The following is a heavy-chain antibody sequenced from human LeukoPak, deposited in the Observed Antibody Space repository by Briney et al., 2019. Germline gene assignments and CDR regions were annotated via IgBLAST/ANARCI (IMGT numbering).Heavy chain of an antibody. J-gene: IGHJ4*02. CDR3: ARGGDSSGYHFDY. V-gene: IGHV3-33*01. D-gene: IGHD3-22*01. CDR2: IWYDGSNK. Sequence: GGSLRLSCAASGFTFSSYGMHWVRQAPGKGLEWVAVIWYDGSNKYYADSVKGRFTISRGNSKNTLYLQMNSLRAEDTAVYYCARGGDSSGYHFDYWGQGTLVTVSS. CDR1: GFTFSSYG.